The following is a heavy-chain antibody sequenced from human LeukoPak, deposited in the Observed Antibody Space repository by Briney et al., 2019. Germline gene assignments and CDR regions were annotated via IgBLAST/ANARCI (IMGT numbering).Heavy chain of an antibody. V-gene: IGHV4-39*07. D-gene: IGHD5-18*01. CDR1: GGSISSSSYY. CDR3: ARDPVGNSYGYFWYYYYYMDV. CDR2: IYYSGST. Sequence: SETLSLTCTVSGGSISSSSYYWGWIRQPPGKGLEWIGSIYYSGSTYYNPSLKSRVTISVDTSKNQFSLKLSSVTAADTAVYYCARDPVGNSYGYFWYYYYYMDVWGKGTTVTVSS. J-gene: IGHJ6*03.